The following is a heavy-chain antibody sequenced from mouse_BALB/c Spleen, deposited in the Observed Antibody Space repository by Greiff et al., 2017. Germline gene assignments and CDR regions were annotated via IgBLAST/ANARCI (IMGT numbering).Heavy chain of an antibody. V-gene: IGHV2-9*02. D-gene: IGHD1-1*01. J-gene: IGHJ3*01. CDR1: GFSLTSYG. Sequence: QVQLQQSGPGLVAPSQSLSITCTVSGFSLTSYGVHWVRQPPGKGLEWLGVIWAGGSTNYNSALMSRLSISKDNSKSQVFLKMNSLQTDDTAMYYCAREGYYYGSSSPFAYWGQGTLVTVSA. CDR2: IWAGGST. CDR3: AREGYYYGSSSPFAY.